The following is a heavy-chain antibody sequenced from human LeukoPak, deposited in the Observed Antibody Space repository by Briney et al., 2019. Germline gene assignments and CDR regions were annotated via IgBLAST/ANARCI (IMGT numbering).Heavy chain of an antibody. D-gene: IGHD3-10*01. V-gene: IGHV3-23*01. CDR3: ARVEGSGSYVFDP. CDR1: GFTFSKYA. J-gene: IGHJ5*02. Sequence: GGSLRLSCTASGFTFSKYAMSWVRQAPGKGLEWVSGISGSGDTTYYADSVKGRFTISRDNSKSTLYLQMNSLRTEDTAVYYCARVEGSGSYVFDPWGQGTLVTVSS. CDR2: ISGSGDTT.